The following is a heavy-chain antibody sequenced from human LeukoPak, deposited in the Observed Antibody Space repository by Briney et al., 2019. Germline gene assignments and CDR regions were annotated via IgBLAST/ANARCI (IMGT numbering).Heavy chain of an antibody. CDR1: GFTFSSYW. D-gene: IGHD4-17*01. Sequence: GGSLRLSCAAPGFTFSSYWMHWVRQAPGKGLVWVSRINSDGSSTSYADSVKGRFTISRDNAENTLYLQMNSLRAEDTAVYYCARELFYGDSYDYWGQGTLVTASS. CDR3: ARELFYGDSYDY. CDR2: INSDGSST. V-gene: IGHV3-74*01. J-gene: IGHJ4*02.